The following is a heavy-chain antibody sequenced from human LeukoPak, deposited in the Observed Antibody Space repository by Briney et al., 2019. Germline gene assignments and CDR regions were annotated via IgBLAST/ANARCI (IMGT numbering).Heavy chain of an antibody. CDR3: ARGYYYDSSGPEFDS. V-gene: IGHV4-38-2*02. CDR2: IYHSGRT. D-gene: IGHD3-22*01. J-gene: IGHJ4*02. CDR1: GYSISSGYY. Sequence: SETLSLTCTVSGYSISSGYYWGWIRQPPGKGLAWIGSIYHSGRTFYNPSLKSRVTISVDTSKNQFSLKLSSVTAADTAVYYCARGYYYDSSGPEFDSWGQGSLVTVSS.